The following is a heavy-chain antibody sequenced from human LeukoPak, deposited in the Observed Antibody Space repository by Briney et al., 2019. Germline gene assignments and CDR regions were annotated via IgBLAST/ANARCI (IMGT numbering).Heavy chain of an antibody. Sequence: PSETLSLTCTVSGGSISRYYWSWIRQPPGKGLEWVGYKDYSGSTNYNRSLKSRVTISVDTSKNQFSLKLTSVTAADTAVYYCARGPAAGIDTGHYDYWGQGTLVTVSS. CDR2: KDYSGST. D-gene: IGHD6-13*01. CDR3: ARGPAAGIDTGHYDY. V-gene: IGHV4-59*01. CDR1: GGSISRYY. J-gene: IGHJ4*02.